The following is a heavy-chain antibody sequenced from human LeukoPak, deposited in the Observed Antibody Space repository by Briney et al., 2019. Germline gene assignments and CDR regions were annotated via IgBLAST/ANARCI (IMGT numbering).Heavy chain of an antibody. CDR3: ARDGHRRYYYGSSGREDVFDI. CDR1: GYSFTFYW. CDR2: ISGYNGNT. J-gene: IGHJ3*02. V-gene: IGHV1-18*04. D-gene: IGHD3-22*01. Sequence: GESLKISCKGSGYSFTFYWIGWVRQAPGQGLEWMGWISGYNGNTNYAQILQGRVTMTTDTSTSTAYMELRSLRSDDTAVYYCARDGHRRYYYGSSGREDVFDIWGQGTMVTVSS.